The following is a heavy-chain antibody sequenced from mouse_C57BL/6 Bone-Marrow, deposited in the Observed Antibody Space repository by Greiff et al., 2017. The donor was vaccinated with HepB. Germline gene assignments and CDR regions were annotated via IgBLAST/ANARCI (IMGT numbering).Heavy chain of an antibody. D-gene: IGHD1-1*01. V-gene: IGHV5-4*01. CDR2: ISDGGSYT. CDR1: GFTFSSYA. CDR3: ARDTTVVSWYYVDD. Sequence: EVQGVESGGGLVKPGGSLKLSCAASGFTFSSYAMSWVRQTPEKRLEWVATISDGGSYTYYPDNVKGRCTISRDNAKNNLYLQMSHLKSEDTAMYDGARDTTVVSWYYVDDGGQGTTLTVSS. J-gene: IGHJ2*01.